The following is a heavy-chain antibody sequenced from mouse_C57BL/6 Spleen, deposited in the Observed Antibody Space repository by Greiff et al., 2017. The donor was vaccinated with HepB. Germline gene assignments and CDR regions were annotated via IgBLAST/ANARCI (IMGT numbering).Heavy chain of an antibody. J-gene: IGHJ2*01. CDR3: ASWGTTAGYFDY. CDR1: GYTFTSYW. Sequence: QVQLQQPGAELVKPGASVKLSCKASGYTFTSYWMHWVKQRPGRGLEWIGRIDPNSGGTKYNEKFKSKATLTVDKPSITAYMQLSSLTSEDSAVYDCASWGTTAGYFDYWGQGTTLTVSS. D-gene: IGHD1-2*01. V-gene: IGHV1-72*01. CDR2: IDPNSGGT.